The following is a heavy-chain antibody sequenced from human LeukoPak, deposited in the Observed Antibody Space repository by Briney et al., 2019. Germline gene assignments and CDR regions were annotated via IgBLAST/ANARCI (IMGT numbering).Heavy chain of an antibody. V-gene: IGHV3-23*01. CDR1: GFTFSNYA. CDR3: AKDLALYSGPYSGSFYSPIDC. Sequence: PGGSLRLSCAASGFTFSNYAMSWVRQAPGKGLEWVSSISGSTGNTYYADSVKGRFTISRDNSKNMLYLQMSSLRAEDTAVYYCAKDLALYSGPYSGSFYSPIDCWGQGTLATVSS. D-gene: IGHD1-26*01. J-gene: IGHJ4*02. CDR2: ISGSTGNT.